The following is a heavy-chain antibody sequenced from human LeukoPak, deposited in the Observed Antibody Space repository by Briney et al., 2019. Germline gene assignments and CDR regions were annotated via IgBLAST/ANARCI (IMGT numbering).Heavy chain of an antibody. Sequence: GRSLRLSCAASGFTFDDYAMHWVRHAPGKGLEWVSGISWNSGSIGYADSVKGRFTISRDNAKNSLYLRMNSLRAEDTALYYCAKDIGPYGSGSYSRDYYYGMDVWGQGTTVTVSS. J-gene: IGHJ6*02. V-gene: IGHV3-9*01. D-gene: IGHD3-10*01. CDR1: GFTFDDYA. CDR2: ISWNSGSI. CDR3: AKDIGPYGSGSYSRDYYYGMDV.